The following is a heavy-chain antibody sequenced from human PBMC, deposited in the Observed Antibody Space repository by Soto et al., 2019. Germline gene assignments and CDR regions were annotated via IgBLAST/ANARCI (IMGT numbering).Heavy chain of an antibody. J-gene: IGHJ4*02. V-gene: IGHV3-72*01. Sequence: GGSLRLSCAASGFTFGDRYMDWVRQAPGKGLEWVGRSRNRGNNYSTEYAASVSGRFTVSRDSSTNSLYLQMNSLKTEDTAVYYCASSWGDFRYFDSWGQGTLVTVSS. CDR3: ASSWGDFRYFDS. CDR1: GFTFGDRY. CDR2: SRNRGNNYST. D-gene: IGHD2-21*02.